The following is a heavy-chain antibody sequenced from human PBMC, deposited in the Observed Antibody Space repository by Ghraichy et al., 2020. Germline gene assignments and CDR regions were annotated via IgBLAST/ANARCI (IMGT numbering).Heavy chain of an antibody. CDR1: GGSISSVGNY. CDR2: MYYSGST. D-gene: IGHD4/OR15-4a*01. J-gene: IGHJ4*02. V-gene: IGHV4-31*03. CDR3: ARITHDYGAIDY. Sequence: SETLSLTCTVSGGSISSVGNYWSWIRQHPGKGLECIGYMYYSGSTYYNPSLKSRFTISVDTSKNQFSLKLSSVTAADTAVYYCARITHDYGAIDYWGQGALVTVSS.